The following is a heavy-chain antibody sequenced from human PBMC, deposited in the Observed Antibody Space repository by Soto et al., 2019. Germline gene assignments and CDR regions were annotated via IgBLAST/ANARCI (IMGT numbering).Heavy chain of an antibody. CDR1: GGSISSDTYY. V-gene: IGHV4-30-4*08. CDR3: ASGSYYTEYFQH. D-gene: IGHD1-26*01. Sequence: SETLSLTCTVSGGSISSDTYYWSWIRRHPGKGLEWIGYIYHSGGTYYNPSLKSRVTISVDTSKNQFSLKLSSVTAADTAVYYCASGSYYTEYFQHWGQGTLVTVSS. J-gene: IGHJ1*01. CDR2: IYHSGGT.